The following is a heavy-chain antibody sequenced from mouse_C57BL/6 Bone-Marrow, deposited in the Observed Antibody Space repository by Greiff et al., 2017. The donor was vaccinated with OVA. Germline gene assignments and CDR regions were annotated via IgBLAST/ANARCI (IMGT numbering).Heavy chain of an antibody. Sequence: VQLQQSGPELVKPGASVKISCKASGYTFTDYYMNWVKQSPGKSLEWIGDINPNNGGTSYNQKFKGKATLTVDKSSSTAYMELRSLTSEDSAVYYCAGEGAYYGIAMDYWGQGTSVTVSS. J-gene: IGHJ4*01. D-gene: IGHD2-10*01. CDR3: AGEGAYYGIAMDY. CDR1: GYTFTDYY. CDR2: INPNNGGT. V-gene: IGHV1-26*01.